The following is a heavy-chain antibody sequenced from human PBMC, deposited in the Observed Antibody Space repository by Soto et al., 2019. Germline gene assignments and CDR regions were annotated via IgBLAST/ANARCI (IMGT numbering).Heavy chain of an antibody. V-gene: IGHV4-34*01. CDR1: GGSFSGYY. CDR3: ARGGCSSTSCYTHFDY. CDR2: INHSGST. Sequence: QVQLQQWGAGLLKPSETLSLTCAVYGGSFSGYYWSWIRQPPGKGLEWIGEINHSGSTNYNPSLKSRVTISVDTSKNQFSLKLSSVTAADTAVYYCARGGCSSTSCYTHFDYWGQGTLVTVSS. D-gene: IGHD2-2*02. J-gene: IGHJ4*02.